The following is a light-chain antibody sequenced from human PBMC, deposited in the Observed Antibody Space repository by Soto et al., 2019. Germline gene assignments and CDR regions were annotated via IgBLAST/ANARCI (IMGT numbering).Light chain of an antibody. CDR2: EGN. J-gene: IGLJ2*01. CDR3: GTWDSSLSAGV. CDR1: SSDVGTYNL. V-gene: IGLV2-23*01. Sequence: QSVLTQPASVSGSPGQSITISCTGTSSDVGTYNLVSWYQQHPGEAPKLIIYEGNQRPSGVSNRFSGSRSGNTASLTISGLQAEDEADYFCGTWDSSLSAGVFGGGTKLTVL.